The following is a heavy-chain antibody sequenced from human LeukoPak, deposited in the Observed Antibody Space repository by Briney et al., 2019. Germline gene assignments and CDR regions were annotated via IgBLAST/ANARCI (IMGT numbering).Heavy chain of an antibody. CDR2: IYYSGSA. D-gene: IGHD3-10*01. J-gene: IGHJ4*02. CDR1: GGSISSSSYY. Sequence: SETLSLTCTVSGGSISSSSYYWGWIRQPPGKGLEWIGSIYYSGSAYYNPSLKSRVTISVDTSKNQFSLKLSSVTAADTAVYYCARTRYYYNSRSYGAPYYFDYWGQGTLVTVSS. V-gene: IGHV4-39*01. CDR3: ARTRYYYNSRSYGAPYYFDY.